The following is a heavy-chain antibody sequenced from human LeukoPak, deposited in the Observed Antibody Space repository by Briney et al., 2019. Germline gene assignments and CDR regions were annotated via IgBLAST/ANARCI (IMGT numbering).Heavy chain of an antibody. D-gene: IGHD2-21*02. J-gene: IGHJ4*02. CDR2: LNLNSGGT. Sequence: ASVKVSCKAAGYTFTYDYMHSVRQAPGQGLEWMGWLNLNSGGTNYAQKFQGRVTMTRDTSISTADMELTRLTSDDTAVYYCARVGGGDCYHLDYWGQGTLVTVSS. CDR1: GYTFTYDY. V-gene: IGHV1-2*02. CDR3: ARVGGGDCYHLDY.